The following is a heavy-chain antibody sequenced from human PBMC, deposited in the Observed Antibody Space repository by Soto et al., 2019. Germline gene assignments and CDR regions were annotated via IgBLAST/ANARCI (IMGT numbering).Heavy chain of an antibody. V-gene: IGHV1-46*03. D-gene: IGHD3-3*01. CDR1: GYTFTSYY. Sequence: GASVKVSCKASGYTFTSYYTHWVRQAPGQGLEWMGIINPSGGSTSYAQKFQGRVTMTRDTSTSTVYMELSSLRSEDTAVYYCARVSTIFGEWDYWGQGTLVTVSS. CDR2: INPSGGST. CDR3: ARVSTIFGEWDY. J-gene: IGHJ4*02.